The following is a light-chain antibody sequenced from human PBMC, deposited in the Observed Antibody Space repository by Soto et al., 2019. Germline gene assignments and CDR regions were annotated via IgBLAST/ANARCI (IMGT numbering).Light chain of an antibody. J-gene: IGKJ5*01. CDR3: HHRGNGIT. V-gene: IGKV3-11*01. CDR1: QSVSSS. Sequence: EVVLTQSPATLSLSPGATATLSCGASQSVSSSLAWYQRKPGQAPRLLIYDASSRATGIPARFSGSGSGTDFALTISSLEPEDFAVYYCHHRGNGITFGQGTRLEIK. CDR2: DAS.